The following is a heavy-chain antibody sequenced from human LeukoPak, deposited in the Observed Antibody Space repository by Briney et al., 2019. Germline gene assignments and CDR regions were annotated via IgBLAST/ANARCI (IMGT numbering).Heavy chain of an antibody. CDR3: ANMRRGYCSSTSCYAYYYMDV. D-gene: IGHD2-2*01. V-gene: IGHV3-21*01. CDR1: GFTFSSYA. CDR2: ISSSSSYI. Sequence: GGSLRLSCAASGFTFSSYAMSWVRQAPGKGLEWVSSISSSSSYIYYADSVKGRFTISRDNAKNSLYLQMNSLRAEDTAVYYCANMRRGYCSSTSCYAYYYMDVWGKGTTVTVSS. J-gene: IGHJ6*03.